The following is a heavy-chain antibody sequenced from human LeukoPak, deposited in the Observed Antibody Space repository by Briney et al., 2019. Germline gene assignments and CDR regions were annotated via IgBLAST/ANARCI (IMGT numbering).Heavy chain of an antibody. V-gene: IGHV4-4*02. D-gene: IGHD3-10*01. CDR1: GDSISSRKW. Sequence: SATLSLTCSVSGDSISSRKWWTWVRQPPEKGLEWIGEIFHTGSTNYNPSVESRVTISIDKSKNQFSLMLKSVTAADTALYYCARGMWFDTLFSTFDVWGQGTMVSVSS. CDR3: ARGMWFDTLFSTFDV. J-gene: IGHJ3*01. CDR2: IFHTGST.